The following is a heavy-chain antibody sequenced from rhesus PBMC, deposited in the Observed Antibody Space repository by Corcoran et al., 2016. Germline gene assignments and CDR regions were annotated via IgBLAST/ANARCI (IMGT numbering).Heavy chain of an antibody. Sequence: QVQLQQWGEGLVKPSETLSLTRAVYGGSVSGYWWGWIRQPPGKGLEWIGRIRSGGSTNYSPSLKSRVTISIDTSKNQFSLKVSSVTAADTAVYYCASTLNYYSSGYSHWGQGVLVTVSS. J-gene: IGHJ4*01. D-gene: IGHD3-16*01. CDR2: IRSGGST. V-gene: IGHV4-160*01. CDR1: GGSVSGYW. CDR3: ASTLNYYSSGYSH.